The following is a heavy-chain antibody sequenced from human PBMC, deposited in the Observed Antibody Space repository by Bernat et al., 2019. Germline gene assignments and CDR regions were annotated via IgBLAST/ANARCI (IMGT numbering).Heavy chain of an antibody. CDR2: IWHDGSNE. Sequence: QVQLMESGGGVVQPGRSLRLSCEASKFTFSGYGMHWVRQAPGKGLEWVAVIWHDGSNENYADSVKGRFTISRDNSKNTLYLQMNSLRAEDTAVYYCARGLREGPDAMRDAFDIWGQGTMVTVSS. CDR3: ARGLREGPDAMRDAFDI. CDR1: KFTFSGYG. V-gene: IGHV3-33*01. J-gene: IGHJ3*02. D-gene: IGHD2-2*01.